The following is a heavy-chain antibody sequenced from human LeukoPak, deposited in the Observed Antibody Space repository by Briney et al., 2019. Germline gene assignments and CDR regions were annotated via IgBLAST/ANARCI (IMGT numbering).Heavy chain of an antibody. Sequence: GGSLRLSCAASGFTFSSYAMSWVRQAPGKGLEWVSAISGSGGSTYYADSVKGRFTISRDNAKNSLYLQMNSLRAEDTAVYYCARELDYYDSSGYPPAAFDIWGQGTMVTVSS. D-gene: IGHD3-22*01. CDR3: ARELDYYDSSGYPPAAFDI. V-gene: IGHV3-23*01. CDR1: GFTFSSYA. CDR2: ISGSGGST. J-gene: IGHJ3*02.